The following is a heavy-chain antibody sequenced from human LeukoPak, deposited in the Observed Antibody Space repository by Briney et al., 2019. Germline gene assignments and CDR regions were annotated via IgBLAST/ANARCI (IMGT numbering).Heavy chain of an antibody. Sequence: PGGPLRLSCAASGFTFSDYYMSWIRQAPGKGLEWVSYISSSGSTIYYADSVKGRFTISRDNAKNSLYLQMNSLRAEDTAVYYCARAPIRPYYYYGMDVWGQGTTVTVSS. CDR1: GFTFSDYY. CDR3: ARAPIRPYYYYGMDV. D-gene: IGHD6-6*01. CDR2: ISSSGSTI. J-gene: IGHJ6*02. V-gene: IGHV3-11*01.